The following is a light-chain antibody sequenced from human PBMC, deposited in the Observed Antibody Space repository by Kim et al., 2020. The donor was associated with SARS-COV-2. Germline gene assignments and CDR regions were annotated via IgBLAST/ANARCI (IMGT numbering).Light chain of an antibody. Sequence: GDRATTPCRARQGSSIALAWYRQKTRKAQKLLIYYASSLECGVPSRFSCSGAGTDFTPTISSLQPGDFATCYCQQFNSYPLTFGGGTKVDIK. CDR3: QQFNSYPLT. CDR1: QGSSIA. J-gene: IGKJ4*01. CDR2: YAS. V-gene: IGKV1-13*02.